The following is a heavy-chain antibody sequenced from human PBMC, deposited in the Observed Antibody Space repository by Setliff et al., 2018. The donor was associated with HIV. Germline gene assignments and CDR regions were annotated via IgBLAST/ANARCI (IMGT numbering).Heavy chain of an antibody. V-gene: IGHV3-30*01. Sequence: GGSLRLSCEASGFTFGIYSMHWVRQAPGRGLEWMAVFSADEDIEYYADSVKGRFTISRDNSKNTLYLQMNSPRADDTAVYYCARDSSTKEMATIWVNFDYWGQGTLVTVSS. J-gene: IGHJ4*02. CDR2: FSADEDIE. D-gene: IGHD5-12*01. CDR3: ARDSSTKEMATIWVNFDY. CDR1: GFTFGIYS.